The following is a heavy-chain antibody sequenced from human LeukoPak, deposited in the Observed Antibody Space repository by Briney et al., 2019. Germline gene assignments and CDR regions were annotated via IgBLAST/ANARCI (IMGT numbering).Heavy chain of an antibody. CDR3: ARDGEGIAVAGKGDY. J-gene: IGHJ4*02. CDR2: IYHSGST. D-gene: IGHD6-19*01. CDR1: GYSISSGYY. Sequence: SETLSLTCTVSGYSISSGYYWGWIRQPPGKGLEWIGSIYHSGSTYYNPSLKSRVTISVDTSKNQFSLKLSSVTAADTAVYYCARDGEGIAVAGKGDYWGQGTLVTVSS. V-gene: IGHV4-38-2*02.